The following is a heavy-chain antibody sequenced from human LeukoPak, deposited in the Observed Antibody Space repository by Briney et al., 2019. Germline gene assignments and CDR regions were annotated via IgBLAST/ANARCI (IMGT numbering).Heavy chain of an antibody. V-gene: IGHV4-34*01. CDR2: INHSGST. D-gene: IGHD6-6*01. CDR3: ARHLVGYYYMDV. J-gene: IGHJ6*03. Sequence: PSETLSLTCAVYGGSFSGYYWSWIRQPPGKGLEWIGEINHSGSTNYNPSLKSRVTISVDTSKNQFSLKLSSVTAADTAVYYCARHLVGYYYMDVWGKGTTVTVSS. CDR1: GGSFSGYY.